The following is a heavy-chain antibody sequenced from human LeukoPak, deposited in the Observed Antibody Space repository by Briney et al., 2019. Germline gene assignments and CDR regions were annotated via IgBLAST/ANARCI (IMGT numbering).Heavy chain of an antibody. Sequence: KPSETLSLTCTVSGGSVISSSYYWGWIRQPPGKGLEWIGEINHSGSTNYNPSLKSRVTISVDTSKNQFSLKLSSVTAADTAVYYCARGVHSKYGSGSYYRVGYFDYWGQGTLVTVSS. D-gene: IGHD3-10*01. CDR3: ARGVHSKYGSGSYYRVGYFDY. CDR1: GGSVISSSYY. V-gene: IGHV4-39*07. CDR2: INHSGST. J-gene: IGHJ4*02.